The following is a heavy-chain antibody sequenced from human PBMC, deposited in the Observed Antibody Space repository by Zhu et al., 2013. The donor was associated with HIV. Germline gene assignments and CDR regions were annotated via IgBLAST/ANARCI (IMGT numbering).Heavy chain of an antibody. CDR3: ARQTVAGYDFWSGYSPGDHYNYMDV. D-gene: IGHD3-3*01. V-gene: IGHV1-69*01. CDR2: VIANLGTS. CDR1: GGNVGNYI. J-gene: IGHJ6*03. Sequence: QVKLVQSGAEVKKPGSSVKVSCKASGGNVGNYIINWMRQAQGQGLEWMGAVIANLGTSNHARRFQGRVTITADGSTNTAYMEIRGLRFEDTAIYFCARQTVAGYDFWSGYSPGDHYNYMDVWGKGTTVTVSS.